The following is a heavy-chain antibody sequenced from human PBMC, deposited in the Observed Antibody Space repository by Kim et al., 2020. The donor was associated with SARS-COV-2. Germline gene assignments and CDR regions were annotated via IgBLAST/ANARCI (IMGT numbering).Heavy chain of an antibody. V-gene: IGHV4-34*01. J-gene: IGHJ4*02. D-gene: IGHD6-13*01. CDR3: VRELGGSWYLDY. Sequence: NYHPSLKSRVSISVDMSKNQFSLKLTSMSAADTAVYYCVRELGGSWYLDYWGQGTLVTVSS.